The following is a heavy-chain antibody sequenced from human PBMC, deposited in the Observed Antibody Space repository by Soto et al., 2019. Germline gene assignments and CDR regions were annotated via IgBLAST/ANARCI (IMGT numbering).Heavy chain of an antibody. CDR2: INPSGAST. V-gene: IGHV1-46*01. D-gene: IGHD5-12*01. J-gene: IGHJ4*01. CDR3: ARDAQIGHGYSAYHTY. CDR1: GYTMTRSS. Sequence: ASVKPSCNAFGYTMTRSSIHWVRQAPGQGLEWVGLINPSGASTTYAQKFQGRVTMTRDTSTSTVYMELNSLRSEDTAVYFCARDAQIGHGYSAYHTYWG.